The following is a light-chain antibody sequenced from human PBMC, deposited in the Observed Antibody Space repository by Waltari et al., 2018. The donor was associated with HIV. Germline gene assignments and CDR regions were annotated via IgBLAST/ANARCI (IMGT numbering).Light chain of an antibody. V-gene: IGLV1-44*01. CDR1: RSNIGSNT. CDR2: SNT. J-gene: IGLJ1*01. Sequence: QSVLTQPPSASGTPGQRVTISRSGSRSNIGSNTVNWYQQLPGTAPNLLIYSNTQRPSGVPDRFSGSKSGTSASLAISGLQSEDEADYYCAAWDDSLNGYVFGTGTKVTVL. CDR3: AAWDDSLNGYV.